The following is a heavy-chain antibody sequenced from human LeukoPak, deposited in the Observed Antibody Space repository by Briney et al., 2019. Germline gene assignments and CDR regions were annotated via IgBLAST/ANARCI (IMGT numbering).Heavy chain of an antibody. D-gene: IGHD5-12*01. CDR1: GFTFDDYA. CDR3: AKGWGPIVATGFDY. CDR2: ISWNSGSI. V-gene: IGHV3-9*01. Sequence: GRSLRLSCAASGFTFDDYATHWVRPAPGGGLGWVSGISWNSGSIGYADSVKGRFTISRDNAKNSLYLQMNSLRAEDTALYYCAKGWGPIVATGFDYWGQGTLVTVSS. J-gene: IGHJ4*02.